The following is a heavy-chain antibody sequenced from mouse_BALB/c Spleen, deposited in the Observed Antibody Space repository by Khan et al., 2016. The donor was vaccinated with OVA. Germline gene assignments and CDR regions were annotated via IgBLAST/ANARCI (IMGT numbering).Heavy chain of an antibody. V-gene: IGHV1-80*01. Sequence: VQLVESGAELVRPGSSVKISCKASGYAFSNYLMNWVKQGPGQGLEWIGQIYPGDGNTNYNGKFKDKATLTADNSSTTAYMQLSSLTSEDSAVYFCARSGYDYFAYWGQGTLVPVSA. J-gene: IGHJ3*01. CDR2: IYPGDGNT. D-gene: IGHD2-14*01. CDR1: GYAFSNYL. CDR3: ARSGYDYFAY.